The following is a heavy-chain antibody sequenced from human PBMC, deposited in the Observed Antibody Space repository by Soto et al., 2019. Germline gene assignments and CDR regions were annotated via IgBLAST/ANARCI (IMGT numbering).Heavy chain of an antibody. V-gene: IGHV3-30-3*01. D-gene: IGHD4-4*01. CDR3: ARPLWRDDYNWGYCDL. CDR2: ISYDGSNK. CDR1: GFTFSSYA. Sequence: QVQLVESGGGVVQPGRSLRLSCAASGFTFSSYAMHWVRQAPGKGLEWVAVISYDGSNKYYADSVKGRFTISRDNSKNTLHLQMPSLRTEDTAVYYCARPLWRDDYNWGYCDLWGRGTLVTVSS. J-gene: IGHJ2*01.